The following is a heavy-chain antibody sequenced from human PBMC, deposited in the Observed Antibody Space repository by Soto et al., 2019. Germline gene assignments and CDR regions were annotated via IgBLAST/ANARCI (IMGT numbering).Heavy chain of an antibody. D-gene: IGHD3-10*01. CDR2: ISYDGSNK. V-gene: IGHV3-30*18. Sequence: QVQLVESGGGVVQPGRSLRLSCAASGFTFSSYGMHWVRQAPGKGLEWVAVISYDGSNKYYADSVKGRFTISRDNSKNTLYLQMNSLRAEDTAVYYCAKGTSRWFGEVIFDYWGQGTLVTVSS. CDR3: AKGTSRWFGEVIFDY. J-gene: IGHJ4*02. CDR1: GFTFSSYG.